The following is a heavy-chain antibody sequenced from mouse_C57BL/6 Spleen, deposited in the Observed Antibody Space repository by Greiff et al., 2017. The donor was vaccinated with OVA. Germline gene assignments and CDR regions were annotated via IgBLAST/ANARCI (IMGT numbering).Heavy chain of an antibody. D-gene: IGHD2-2*01. CDR3: ATGDGYDDDYFDY. CDR2: ISDGGSYT. V-gene: IGHV5-4*03. J-gene: IGHJ2*01. CDR1: GFTFSSYA. Sequence: EVKLVESGGGLVKPGGSLKLSCAASGFTFSSYAMSWVRQTPEKRLEWVATISDGGSYTYYPDNVKGRFTISRDNAKNNLYLQMSHLKSEDTAMYYCATGDGYDDDYFDYWGQGTTLTVSS.